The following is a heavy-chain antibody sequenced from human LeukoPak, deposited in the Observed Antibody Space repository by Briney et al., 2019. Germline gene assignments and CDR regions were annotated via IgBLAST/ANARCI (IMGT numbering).Heavy chain of an antibody. CDR1: GFTFSSYA. V-gene: IGHV3-23*01. CDR2: ISGSGGST. Sequence: GGSLRLSCAASGFTFSSYAMSWVRQAPGKGLEWVSAISGSGGSTYYADSVKGRFTISRDNSKNTLYLQMNSLRAEDTAVYYCARVSDFWYAFDIWGQGTMVTVSS. CDR3: ARVSDFWYAFDI. D-gene: IGHD3-3*01. J-gene: IGHJ3*02.